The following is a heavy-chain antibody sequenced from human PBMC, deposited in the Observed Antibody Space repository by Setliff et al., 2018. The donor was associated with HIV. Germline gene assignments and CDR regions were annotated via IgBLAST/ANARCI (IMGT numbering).Heavy chain of an antibody. Sequence: GGSLRLSCVVSGFIFSDHYMDWVRQAPGKGLEWVARIRNKVNSYTTEYVASVKGRFTISRDDSENSLYLQMNSLKTEDTAVYYCARETYYYDSSGYLGWFDPWGQGTLVTVSS. J-gene: IGHJ5*02. CDR1: GFIFSDHY. CDR3: ARETYYYDSSGYLGWFDP. V-gene: IGHV3-72*01. D-gene: IGHD3-22*01. CDR2: IRNKVNSYTT.